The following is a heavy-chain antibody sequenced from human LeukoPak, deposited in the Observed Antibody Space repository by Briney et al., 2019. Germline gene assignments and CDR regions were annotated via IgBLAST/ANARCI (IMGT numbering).Heavy chain of an antibody. Sequence: GGSLRLSCAESGFTFSTYSMHWVRQAPGKGLEWVSSISSDGGYIYYADSVKGRFTISRDNAKDSLYLQMNSLRAEDTAVYYCARGNAPLPFDYWGQGTLVTVSS. J-gene: IGHJ4*02. D-gene: IGHD2-2*01. CDR1: GFTFSTYS. CDR2: ISSDGGYI. CDR3: ARGNAPLPFDY. V-gene: IGHV3-21*01.